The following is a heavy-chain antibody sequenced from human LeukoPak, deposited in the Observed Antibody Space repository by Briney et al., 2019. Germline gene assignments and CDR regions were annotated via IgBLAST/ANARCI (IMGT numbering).Heavy chain of an antibody. Sequence: GGSLRLSCAASGFTFSYSAMTWVRQAPGKGLEWVSAISGSGGSTYYADSVKGRFTISRDNSKNTLYLQMNSLRVEDAAVYYCSKDLTSDFGGDLDPWGQGTLVTVSS. D-gene: IGHD3-10*01. CDR1: GFTFSYSA. CDR2: ISGSGGST. V-gene: IGHV3-23*01. J-gene: IGHJ5*02. CDR3: SKDLTSDFGGDLDP.